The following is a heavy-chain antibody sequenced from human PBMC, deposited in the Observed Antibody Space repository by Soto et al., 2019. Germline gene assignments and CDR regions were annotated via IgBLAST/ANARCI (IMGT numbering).Heavy chain of an antibody. D-gene: IGHD3-10*01. CDR2: IYYSGST. V-gene: IGHV4-39*01. CDR3: ASSRGGTMVNPRGDAFDI. J-gene: IGHJ3*02. Sequence: QLQLQESGPGLVKPSETLSLTCTVSGGSISSSSYYWGWIRQPPGKGLEWIGSIYYSGSTYYNPSLKSRVTISVDTSKNQFSLKLSSVTAADTAVYYCASSRGGTMVNPRGDAFDIWGQGTMVTVSS. CDR1: GGSISSSSYY.